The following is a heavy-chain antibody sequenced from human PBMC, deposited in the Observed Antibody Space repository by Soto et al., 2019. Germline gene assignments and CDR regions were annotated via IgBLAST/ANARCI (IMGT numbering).Heavy chain of an antibody. CDR1: GFTFGDYA. V-gene: IGHV3-49*03. Sequence: PGGSLRLSCTASGFTFGDYAMSWFRQAPGKGLEWVGFIRSKAYGGTTEYAASVKGRFTISRDDSKSIAYLQMNSLKTEDTAVYYCTSARVRFLEWFHKDNWFDPWGQGTLVTVSS. CDR3: TSARVRFLEWFHKDNWFDP. D-gene: IGHD3-3*01. CDR2: IRSKAYGGTT. J-gene: IGHJ5*02.